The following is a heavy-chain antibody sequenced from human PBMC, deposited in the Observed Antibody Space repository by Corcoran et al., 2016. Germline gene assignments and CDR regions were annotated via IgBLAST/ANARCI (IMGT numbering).Heavy chain of an antibody. J-gene: IGHJ2*01. CDR1: GFTVSSNY. D-gene: IGHD4-17*01. Sequence: EVQLVESGGGLIQPGGSLRLSCAASGFTVSSNYMSWVRQAPGKGLEWVSVIYSGGSTYYADSVKGRFTISRDNSKNTLYLQMNSLRAEETAVYYCAGAGGDYGDYTWPDWYFDLWGRGTLVTVSS. CDR3: AGAGGDYGDYTWPDWYFDL. CDR2: IYSGGST. V-gene: IGHV3-53*01.